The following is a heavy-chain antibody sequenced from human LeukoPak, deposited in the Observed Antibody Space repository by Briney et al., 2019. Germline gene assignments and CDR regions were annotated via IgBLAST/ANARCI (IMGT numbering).Heavy chain of an antibody. CDR2: ISWNSGSI. D-gene: IGHD5-18*01. CDR1: GFTFDDYA. J-gene: IGHJ4*02. Sequence: GGSLRLSCAASGFTFDDYAMHWVRQAPGKGLEWVSGISWNSGSIGYADSVKGRFTISRDNSKNSLYLQMNSLRAEDTAVYYCATYVETAVVFDFWGQGILVTVSS. V-gene: IGHV3-9*01. CDR3: ATYVETAVVFDF.